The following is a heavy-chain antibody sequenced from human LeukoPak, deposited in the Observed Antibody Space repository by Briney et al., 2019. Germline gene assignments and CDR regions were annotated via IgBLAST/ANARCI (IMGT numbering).Heavy chain of an antibody. V-gene: IGHV3-30*02. CDR2: IWYGGSNN. D-gene: IGHD3-22*01. CDR3: AKGVGYDSSGYPDY. CDR1: GFTFSSYG. Sequence: GGSLRLSCAASGFTFSSYGMHWVRQAPGKGLEWVAVIWYGGSNNYYADSVKGRFTISRDNSKNTLYLQMNSLRAEDTAVYYCAKGVGYDSSGYPDYWGQGTLVTVSS. J-gene: IGHJ4*02.